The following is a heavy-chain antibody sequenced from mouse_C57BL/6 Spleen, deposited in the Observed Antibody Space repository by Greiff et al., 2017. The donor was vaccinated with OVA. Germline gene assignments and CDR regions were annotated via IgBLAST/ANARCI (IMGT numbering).Heavy chain of an antibody. V-gene: IGHV5-4*01. CDR1: GFTFSSYA. CDR3: ASDSSGYAWFAY. Sequence: EVQLQESGGGLVKPGGSLKLSCAASGFTFSSYAMSWVRQTPEKRLEWVATISDGGSYTYYPDNVKGRFTISRDNAKNNLYLQMSHLKSEDTAMYYCASDSSGYAWFAYWGQGTLVTVSA. CDR2: ISDGGSYT. D-gene: IGHD3-2*02. J-gene: IGHJ3*01.